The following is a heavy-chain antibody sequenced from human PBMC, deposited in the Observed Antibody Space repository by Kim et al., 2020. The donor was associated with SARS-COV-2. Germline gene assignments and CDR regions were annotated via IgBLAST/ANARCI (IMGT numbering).Heavy chain of an antibody. D-gene: IGHD2-15*01. V-gene: IGHV3-30*04. CDR1: GFTFSSYA. J-gene: IGHJ4*02. CDR2: ISYDGSNK. CDR3: ARGGGGGFDY. Sequence: GGSLRLSCAASGFTFSSYAMHWVRQAPGKGLEWVAVISYDGSNKYYADSVKGRFTISRDNSKNTLYLQMNSLRAEDTAVYYCARGGGGGFDYWGQGTLVTVSS.